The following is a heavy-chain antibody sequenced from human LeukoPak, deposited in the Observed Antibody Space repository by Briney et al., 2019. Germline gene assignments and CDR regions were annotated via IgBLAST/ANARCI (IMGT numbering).Heavy chain of an antibody. J-gene: IGHJ4*02. CDR3: ARGLYDDSSGYYYELLDY. V-gene: IGHV1-8*01. Sequence: ASVKVSCKASGYIFTNYDINWVRQATGQGLEWMGWMNPNSGNTGYAQKFQGRVTMTRNTSISTAYMELSSLRSEDTAVYYCARGLYDDSSGYYYELLDYWGQGTLVTVSS. CDR2: MNPNSGNT. D-gene: IGHD3-22*01. CDR1: GYIFTNYD.